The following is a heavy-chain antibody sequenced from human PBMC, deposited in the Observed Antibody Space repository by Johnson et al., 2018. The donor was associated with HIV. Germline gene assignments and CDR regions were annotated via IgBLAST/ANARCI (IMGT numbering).Heavy chain of an antibody. CDR1: QFTFSSYG. CDR3: AVYYYGSGSRNDAFDI. V-gene: IGHV3-30*02. J-gene: IGHJ3*02. D-gene: IGHD3-10*01. Sequence: QVQLVESGGGLAKPAWSPRLSCAASQFTFSSYGMHWVRQAPGKGLEWVAFIRYDGSNIYYADSVKGRFTISRDNSKNTLYLQMNSLRAEDTAVYYCAVYYYGSGSRNDAFDIWGQGTMVTVSS. CDR2: IRYDGSNI.